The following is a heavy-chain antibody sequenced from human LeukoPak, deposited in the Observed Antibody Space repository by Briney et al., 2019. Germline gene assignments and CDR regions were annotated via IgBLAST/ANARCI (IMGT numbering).Heavy chain of an antibody. J-gene: IGHJ4*02. CDR2: SNHSGST. Sequence: SETLSLTCAVSGDSISTGGYSWSWIRQPPGKGLEWIGESNHSGSTNYNPSLKRRVTISVDTSKNHFSLKLSSVTAADTAVYYCARGIVVVPAANRLAYWGQGTLVTVSS. CDR1: GDSISTGGYS. CDR3: ARGIVVVPAANRLAY. D-gene: IGHD2-2*01. V-gene: IGHV4-34*01.